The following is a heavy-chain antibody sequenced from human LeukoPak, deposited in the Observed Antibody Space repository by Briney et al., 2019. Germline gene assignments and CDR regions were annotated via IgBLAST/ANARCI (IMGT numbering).Heavy chain of an antibody. D-gene: IGHD3-3*01. Sequence: GRSLRLSCAASGFTFDDYAMHWVRQAPGKGLEWVSGISWNSGSIGYADSVKGRFTISRDNAKNSLYLQMNSRRAEDTALYYCAKGYYDFWSGPDYWGQGTLVTVSS. J-gene: IGHJ4*02. CDR1: GFTFDDYA. V-gene: IGHV3-9*01. CDR2: ISWNSGSI. CDR3: AKGYYDFWSGPDY.